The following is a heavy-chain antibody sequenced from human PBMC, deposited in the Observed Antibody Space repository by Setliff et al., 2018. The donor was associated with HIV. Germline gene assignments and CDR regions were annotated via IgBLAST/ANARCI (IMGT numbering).Heavy chain of an antibody. CDR3: ARVRLTMIMMVDYFDQ. D-gene: IGHD3-22*01. CDR1: GASISSYY. CDR2: IYSTGDT. V-gene: IGHV4-4*07. J-gene: IGHJ4*02. Sequence: SETLSLTCTVSGASISSYYWSWIRQPPGKGLEWVGHIYSTGDTNYNPSLKSRVTLSADTSKNQLSLSLTSVTAADTAVYYCARVRLTMIMMVDYFDQWGQGTLVTVSS.